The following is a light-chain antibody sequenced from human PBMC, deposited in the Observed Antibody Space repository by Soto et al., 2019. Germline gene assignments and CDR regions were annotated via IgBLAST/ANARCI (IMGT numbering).Light chain of an antibody. CDR3: QQYSSYST. CDR2: DAS. CDR1: QSISNW. Sequence: DIQMTQSPSSLSASVGDTVTITCRASQSISNWLAWYQQKPGKAPKLLIYDASTLENGVPSRFSGGGFGTDFTLTISSLEPDDVATYYCQQYSSYSTVGQGTKVEMK. J-gene: IGKJ1*01. V-gene: IGKV1-5*01.